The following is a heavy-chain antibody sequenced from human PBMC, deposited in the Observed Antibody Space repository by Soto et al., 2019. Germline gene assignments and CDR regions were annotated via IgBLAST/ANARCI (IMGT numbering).Heavy chain of an antibody. D-gene: IGHD6-19*01. V-gene: IGHV4-39*01. J-gene: IGHJ6*03. Sequence: SETLSLTCTVSGGSISSSSYYWGWIRQPPGKGLGWIGSIYYSGSTYYNPSLKSRVTISVDTSKNQFSLKLSSVTAADTAVYYCARLLSGPKKRDYYYYYMDVWGKGTTVTVSS. CDR1: GGSISSSSYY. CDR2: IYYSGST. CDR3: ARLLSGPKKRDYYYYYMDV.